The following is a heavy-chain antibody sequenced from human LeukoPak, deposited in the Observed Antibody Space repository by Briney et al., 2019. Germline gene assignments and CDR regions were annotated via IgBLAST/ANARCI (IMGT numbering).Heavy chain of an antibody. V-gene: IGHV3-30*18. CDR2: ISYDGSTK. CDR3: GKEIIIVAAAINRYYYYYYGMDV. Sequence: GGSLRLSCAASGFTSSSYGMHWVCEAPGKGLEWGAVISYDGSTKYYADSVKGRFTISRDNSKHSLYLQISSLRAEDTAVYYCGKEIIIVAAAINRYYYYYYGMDVWGQGTTVTVSS. D-gene: IGHD2-2*01. J-gene: IGHJ6*02. CDR1: GFTSSSYG.